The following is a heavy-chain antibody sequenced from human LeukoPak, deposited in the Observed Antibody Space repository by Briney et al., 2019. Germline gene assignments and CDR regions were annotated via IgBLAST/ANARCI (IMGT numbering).Heavy chain of an antibody. D-gene: IGHD3-10*01. CDR1: GFTFSSYA. CDR2: ISGSGGST. CDR3: AKSASDYGSGSYYKPKQYYYYYYMDV. Sequence: GGSLRLSCAASGFTFSSYAMSWVRQAPGKGLEWVSAISGSGGSTYYADSVKGRFTISRDNSKNTLYLQMNSLRAEDTAVYYCAKSASDYGSGSYYKPKQYYYYYYMDVWGKGTTVTVSS. J-gene: IGHJ6*03. V-gene: IGHV3-23*01.